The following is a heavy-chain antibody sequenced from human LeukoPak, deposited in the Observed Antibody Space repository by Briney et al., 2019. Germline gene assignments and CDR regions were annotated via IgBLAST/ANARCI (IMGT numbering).Heavy chain of an antibody. CDR1: GFTFSSYA. V-gene: IGHV3-23*01. D-gene: IGHD3-10*01. CDR3: AKDTYYYGSGSYNNGMDV. Sequence: PGGSLRLSCAASGFTFSSYAMSWVRQAPGKGLEWVSSISGSGNRTYYADSVKGRFTISRDNSKNTLFLQMNSLRAEDTAVYYCAKDTYYYGSGSYNNGMDVWGQGTTVTVSS. CDR2: ISGSGNRT. J-gene: IGHJ6*02.